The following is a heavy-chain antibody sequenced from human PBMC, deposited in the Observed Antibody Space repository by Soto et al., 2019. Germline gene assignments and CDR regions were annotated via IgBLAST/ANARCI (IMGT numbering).Heavy chain of an antibody. CDR1: GFTFISYA. CDR3: ARGSQLDY. CDR2: ISYDGSNK. Sequence: GGSLRLSCASSGFTFISYAMHWVRQAPGKGLEWVAVISYDGSNKYYADSVKGRFTISRDNSKNTLYLQMNSLRAEDTAVYYCARGSQLDYWGQGTLVTVSS. J-gene: IGHJ4*02. V-gene: IGHV3-30-3*01. D-gene: IGHD1-1*01.